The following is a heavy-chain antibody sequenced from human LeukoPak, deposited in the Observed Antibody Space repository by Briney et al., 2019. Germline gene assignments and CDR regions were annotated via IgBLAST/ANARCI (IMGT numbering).Heavy chain of an antibody. D-gene: IGHD6-6*01. Sequence: SETLSLTCAVYGGSFSGYYWSWIRQPPGKGLEWIGEINHSGSTNYNPSLKSRVTISVDTSKNQFSLKLSSVTAADTAVYYCARAVCSSSSTYYFDYWGQGTLVTVSS. CDR2: INHSGST. V-gene: IGHV4-34*01. J-gene: IGHJ4*02. CDR3: ARAVCSSSSTYYFDY. CDR1: GGSFSGYY.